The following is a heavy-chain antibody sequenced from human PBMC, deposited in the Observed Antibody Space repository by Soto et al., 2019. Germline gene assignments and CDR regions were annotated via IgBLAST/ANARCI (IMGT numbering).Heavy chain of an antibody. J-gene: IGHJ4*02. CDR3: ARLHGYPMVRGVITPPSYSFGY. V-gene: IGHV4-39*01. Sequence: SETRSLTCTVAGGSISSSSYNWGWSRQPPGRGREWIGSIYYSGSTYYNPSLKSRVTISVDTSKNQFSLKLSSVTAADTAVYYCARLHGYPMVRGVITPPSYSFGYWGQGALVTVS. D-gene: IGHD3-10*01. CDR2: IYYSGST. CDR1: GGSISSSSYN.